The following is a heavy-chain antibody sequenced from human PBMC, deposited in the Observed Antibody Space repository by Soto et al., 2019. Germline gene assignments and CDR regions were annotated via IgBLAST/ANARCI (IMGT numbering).Heavy chain of an antibody. V-gene: IGHV1-2*04. D-gene: IGHD6-13*01. CDR1: GYTFTGYY. CDR2: INPNSGGT. Sequence: EASVTVSCKASGYTFTGYYMHWVRQAPGQGLEWMGWINPNSGGTNYAQKFQGWVTMTRDTSISTAYMELSRLRSDDTAVYYCARGGAAAGTNWFDPWGQGTLVTVSS. J-gene: IGHJ5*02. CDR3: ARGGAAAGTNWFDP.